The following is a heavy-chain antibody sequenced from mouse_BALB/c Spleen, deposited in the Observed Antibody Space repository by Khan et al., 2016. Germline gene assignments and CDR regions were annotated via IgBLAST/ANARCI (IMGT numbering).Heavy chain of an antibody. CDR3: AREGTVPLMDY. Sequence: DLVKPGASVKLSCKASGYTFTSYWINWIKQRPGQGLEWIGRIATGSGSTYYNEMFKGKATLTVDTSSSTAYIHLSSLSSEDSAVXFCAREGTVPLMDYWGQGTSVTVSS. CDR2: IATGSGST. V-gene: IGHV1S41*01. CDR1: GYTFTSYW. D-gene: IGHD1-1*01. J-gene: IGHJ4*01.